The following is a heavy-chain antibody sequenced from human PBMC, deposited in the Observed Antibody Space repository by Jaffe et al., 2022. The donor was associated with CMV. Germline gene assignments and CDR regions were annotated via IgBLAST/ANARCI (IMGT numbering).Heavy chain of an antibody. V-gene: IGHV4-34*01. CDR2: INHSGST. J-gene: IGHJ4*02. CDR3: ARGRPGIYVWGSYRPFDY. Sequence: QVQLQQWGAGLLKPSETLSLTCAVYGGSFSGYYWSWIRQPPGKGLEWIGEINHSGSTNYNPSLKSRVTISVDTSKNQFSLKLSSVTAADTAVYYCARGRPGIYVWGSYRPFDYWGQGTLVTVSS. D-gene: IGHD3-16*02. CDR1: GGSFSGYY.